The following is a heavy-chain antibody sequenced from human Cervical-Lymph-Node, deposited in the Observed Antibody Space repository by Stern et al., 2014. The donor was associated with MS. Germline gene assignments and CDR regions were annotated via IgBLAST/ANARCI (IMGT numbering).Heavy chain of an antibody. J-gene: IGHJ6*02. Sequence: QVQLVQSGGGVVQPGRSLTLSCAASGFSLSNSGMHWVRQAPGKGLEWVAVMSFDGGNKKNGDSVKGRFSISRDMANNTLFLQMNSLRPEDTSVYYCMGVGDAMHVWGQGTTVIVSS. V-gene: IGHV3-30*03. CDR2: MSFDGGNK. CDR3: MGVGDAMHV. CDR1: GFSLSNSG.